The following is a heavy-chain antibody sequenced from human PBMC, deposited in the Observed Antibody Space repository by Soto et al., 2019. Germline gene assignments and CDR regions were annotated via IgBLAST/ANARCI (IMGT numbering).Heavy chain of an antibody. CDR3: ARGRYCSGGSCYGGWFDP. CDR1: GGTFSSYA. V-gene: IGHV1-69*13. D-gene: IGHD2-15*01. Sequence: SVKVSCKASGGTFSSYAISWVRQAPGQGLEWMGGIIPIFGTANYAQKFQGRVTITADESTSTAYMELGSLRSEDTAVYYCARGRYCSGGSCYGGWFDPWGQGTLVTVSS. CDR2: IIPIFGTA. J-gene: IGHJ5*02.